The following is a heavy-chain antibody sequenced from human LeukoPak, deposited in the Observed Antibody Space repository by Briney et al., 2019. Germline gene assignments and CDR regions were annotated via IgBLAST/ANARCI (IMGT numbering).Heavy chain of an antibody. J-gene: IGHJ4*02. CDR3: ARGQWEVRGVIITHFDY. CDR2: SKHSGGS. D-gene: IGHD3-10*01. Sequence: SETLSLTCAVYGGSFSGYYWSWVRQPPGKGLEWIGESKHSGGSNYNPSLKGRVTISVDTSKNQFSLKLTSVTAADTAVYYCARGQWEVRGVIITHFDYWGQGSLVTVSS. V-gene: IGHV4-34*01. CDR1: GGSFSGYY.